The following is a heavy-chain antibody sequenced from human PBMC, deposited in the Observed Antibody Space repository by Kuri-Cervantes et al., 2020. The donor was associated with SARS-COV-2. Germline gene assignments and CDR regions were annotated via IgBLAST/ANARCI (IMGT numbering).Heavy chain of an antibody. V-gene: IGHV4-38-2*02. D-gene: IGHD3-10*01. Sequence: GSLRLSCTVSGYSISSGYYWGWIRQPPGKGLEWIGSIYHSGSTYYNPSLKSRVTTSVDTSKNQFSLKLSSVTAADTAVYYCARTSYGSALYWGQGTLVTVSS. J-gene: IGHJ4*02. CDR3: ARTSYGSALY. CDR2: IYHSGST. CDR1: GYSISSGYY.